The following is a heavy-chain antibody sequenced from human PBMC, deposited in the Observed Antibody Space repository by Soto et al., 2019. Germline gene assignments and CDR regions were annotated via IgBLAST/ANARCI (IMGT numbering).Heavy chain of an antibody. CDR1: GYTFTSYD. J-gene: IGHJ4*02. Sequence: ASVKVSCKTSGYTFTSYDINWVRQATGQGLEWMGWMNPNSGNTGYAQKFQGRVTMTRNTSISTAYMELSSLRSEDTAVYYCARRGRDGYNLRYWGQGTLVTVSS. CDR2: MNPNSGNT. V-gene: IGHV1-8*01. D-gene: IGHD5-12*01. CDR3: ARRGRDGYNLRY.